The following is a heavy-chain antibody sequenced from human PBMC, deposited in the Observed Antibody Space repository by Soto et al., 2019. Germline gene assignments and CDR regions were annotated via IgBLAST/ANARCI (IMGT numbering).Heavy chain of an antibody. CDR2: IYYSGTT. CDR1: GGSVSSGSYY. D-gene: IGHD4-17*01. Sequence: PSETLYLTCTVSGGSVSSGSYYWTWIRQPPGKGLEWLGYIYYSGTTNYNTPLKSRITISVDTSGNQFSLKRRSVTAADTAVYFCARTYCTTTACQAHGIDVWGQGTTVTVSS. CDR3: ARTYCTTTACQAHGIDV. J-gene: IGHJ6*02. V-gene: IGHV4-61*01.